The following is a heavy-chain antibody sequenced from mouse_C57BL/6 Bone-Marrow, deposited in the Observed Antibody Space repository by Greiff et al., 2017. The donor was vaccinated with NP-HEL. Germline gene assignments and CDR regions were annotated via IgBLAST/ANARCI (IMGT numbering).Heavy chain of an antibody. D-gene: IGHD1-1*01. CDR2: IDPSDSYT. Sequence: QVQLQQPGAELVKPGASVKLSCKASGYTFTSYWMQWVKQRPGQGLEWTGEIDPSDSYTNYNQKLKGKATLTLDPSSSTAYMQLSSLTSEDSAVYYCARNGVYYGSSYWYFDVWGTGTTVTVSS. CDR1: GYTFTSYW. J-gene: IGHJ1*03. CDR3: ARNGVYYGSSYWYFDV. V-gene: IGHV1-50*01.